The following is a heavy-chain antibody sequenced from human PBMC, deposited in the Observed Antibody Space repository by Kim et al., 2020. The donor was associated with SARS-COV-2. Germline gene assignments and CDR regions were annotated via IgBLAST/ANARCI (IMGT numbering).Heavy chain of an antibody. D-gene: IGHD5-12*01. J-gene: IGHJ6*02. V-gene: IGHV1-69*13. CDR3: ARVESGYDLYYYYGMDV. CDR2: IIPIFGTA. Sequence: SVKVSCKASGGTFSSYAISWVRQAPGQGLEWMGGIIPIFGTANYAQKFQGRVTITADESTSTAYMELSSLRSEDTAVYYCARVESGYDLYYYYGMDVWGQGTTVTVSS. CDR1: GGTFSSYA.